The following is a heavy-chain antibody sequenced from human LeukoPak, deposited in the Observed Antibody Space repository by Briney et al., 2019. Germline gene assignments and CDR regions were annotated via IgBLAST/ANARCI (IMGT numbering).Heavy chain of an antibody. D-gene: IGHD6-19*01. Sequence: ASVKVSCKASGYTFTGYYMHWVRQAPGQGLEWMGWINPNSGGTNYAQKFQGRVTMTRDTSISTAYMELSRLRSDDAAVYYCARGGSGWSSYYYYGMDVWGQGTTVTVSS. CDR2: INPNSGGT. V-gene: IGHV1-2*02. CDR3: ARGGSGWSSYYYYGMDV. CDR1: GYTFTGYY. J-gene: IGHJ6*02.